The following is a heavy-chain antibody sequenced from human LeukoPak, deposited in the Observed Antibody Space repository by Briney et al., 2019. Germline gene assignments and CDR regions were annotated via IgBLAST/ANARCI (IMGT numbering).Heavy chain of an antibody. J-gene: IGHJ4*02. Sequence: GGTLRLSCAASGFTFSSYGMSWVRQAPGKGLEWVSAISGSGGSTYYADSVKGRFTISRDNSKNTLYLQMNSLRAEDTAVYYCAKYRYFDWLSHYWGQGTLVTVSS. CDR2: ISGSGGST. CDR3: AKYRYFDWLSHY. D-gene: IGHD3-9*01. V-gene: IGHV3-23*01. CDR1: GFTFSSYG.